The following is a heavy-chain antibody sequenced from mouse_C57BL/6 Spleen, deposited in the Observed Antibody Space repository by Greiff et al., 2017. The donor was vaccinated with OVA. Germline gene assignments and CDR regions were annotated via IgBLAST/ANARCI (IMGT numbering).Heavy chain of an antibody. CDR3: ARRDD. J-gene: IGHJ2*01. Sequence: VQLKESGPGLVKPSQSLSLTCSVTGYSITSGYYWNWIRQFPGNKLEWMGYISYDGSNNYNPSLKNRISITRDTSKNQFFLKLNSVTTEDTATYYCARRDDWGQGTTLTVSS. CDR1: GYSITSGYY. V-gene: IGHV3-6*01. CDR2: ISYDGSN.